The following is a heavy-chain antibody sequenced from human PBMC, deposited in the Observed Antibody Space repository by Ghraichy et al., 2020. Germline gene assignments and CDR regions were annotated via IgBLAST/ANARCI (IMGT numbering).Heavy chain of an antibody. CDR3: AKDIFPSSAAAIPKRYYGMDV. D-gene: IGHD2-15*01. CDR1: GVTFADYA. J-gene: IGHJ6*02. CDR2: ISGDGSST. V-gene: IGHV3-43*02. Sequence: GSLRLSCAASGVTFADYAMHWVRQPPGKGLEWVSLISGDGSSTYSADSVKGRFTISRDNSKASLYLQMNSLRTEDTALYFCAKDIFPSSAAAIPKRYYGMDVWGQGTTVTVSS.